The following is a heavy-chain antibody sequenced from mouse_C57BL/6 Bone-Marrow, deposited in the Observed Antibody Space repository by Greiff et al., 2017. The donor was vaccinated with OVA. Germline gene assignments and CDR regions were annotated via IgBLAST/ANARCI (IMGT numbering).Heavy chain of an antibody. Sequence: DVMLVEPGGGLVKPGGSLKLSCAASGFTFSDYGMHWVRQAPEKGLEWVAYISSGSSTIYYAETVKGRFTISRDNAKNTLFLQMTSLRSEDTAMYYCAREDGNYYFDYWGQGTTLTVSS. D-gene: IGHD2-1*01. CDR2: ISSGSSTI. CDR1: GFTFSDYG. V-gene: IGHV5-17*01. J-gene: IGHJ2*01. CDR3: AREDGNYYFDY.